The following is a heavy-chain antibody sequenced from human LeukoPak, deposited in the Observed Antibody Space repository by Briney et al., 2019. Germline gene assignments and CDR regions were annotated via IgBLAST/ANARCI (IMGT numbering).Heavy chain of an antibody. D-gene: IGHD3-3*01. Sequence: GGSLRLSCAASGFTFSNAWMNWVRQAPGKGLEWVGRFKSKTDGGTTDYAAPVKGRFTILRDDSKNTLYLQMNSLKTEDTAVYYCTTHSVGYYDFWSGYSDYWGQGTLVTVSS. CDR3: TTHSVGYYDFWSGYSDY. V-gene: IGHV3-15*01. CDR2: FKSKTDGGTT. J-gene: IGHJ4*02. CDR1: GFTFSNAW.